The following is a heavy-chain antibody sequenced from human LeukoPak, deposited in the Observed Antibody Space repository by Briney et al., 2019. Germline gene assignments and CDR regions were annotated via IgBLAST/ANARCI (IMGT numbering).Heavy chain of an antibody. D-gene: IGHD3-3*01. J-gene: IGHJ5*02. CDR3: ARAGFGVVTNWFDR. V-gene: IGHV3-21*01. Sequence: GGSLRLSCAASGFTFSSYSMNWVRQAPGKGLEWVSSISSSSSYIYYADSVKGRFTISRDNAKNSLYLQMNSLRAEDTAVYYCARAGFGVVTNWFDRWGQGTLVTVPS. CDR1: GFTFSSYS. CDR2: ISSSSSYI.